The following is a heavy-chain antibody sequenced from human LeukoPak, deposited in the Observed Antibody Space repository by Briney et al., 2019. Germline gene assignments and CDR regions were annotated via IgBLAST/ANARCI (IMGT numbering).Heavy chain of an antibody. D-gene: IGHD5-24*01. V-gene: IGHV4-59*01. J-gene: IGHJ3*02. CDR1: GGSISSYY. CDR3: ARDRYMRGDAFDI. CDR2: IYYSGST. Sequence: SETLSLTCTVPGGSISSYYWSWIRQPPGKGLEWIGYIYYSGSTNYNPSLKSRVTISVDTSKNQFSLKLSSVTAADTAVYYCARDRYMRGDAFDIWGQGTMVTVSS.